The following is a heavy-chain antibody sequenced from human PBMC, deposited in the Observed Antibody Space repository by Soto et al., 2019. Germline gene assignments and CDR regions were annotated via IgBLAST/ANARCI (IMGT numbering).Heavy chain of an antibody. CDR2: ISSYGADT. D-gene: IGHD6-19*01. CDR1: GFTFTSYA. Sequence: GGSLRLSCSASGFTFTSYAMHWVRQAPGKGLEFVSAISSYGADTYYADSVKGRFAISRDNSKNTLYLQMSSLRAEDTALYYCVKEGYMRSDWYGQFDYWGQGALVTVSS. J-gene: IGHJ4*02. V-gene: IGHV3-64D*06. CDR3: VKEGYMRSDWYGQFDY.